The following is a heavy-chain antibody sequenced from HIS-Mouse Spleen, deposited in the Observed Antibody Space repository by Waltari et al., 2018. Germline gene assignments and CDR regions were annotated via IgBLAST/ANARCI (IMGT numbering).Heavy chain of an antibody. CDR1: GGSISSSSYY. D-gene: IGHD6-13*01. Sequence: QLQLQESGPGLVKPSETLSLTCTVSGGSISSSSYYWGWIRQPPGKGLEWIGSIYYSVSTYCNPSLKSRVTISVDTSKNQFSLKLSAVTAADTAVYYCARGNILAKYSSSYQHWGQGTLVTVSS. CDR2: IYYSVST. V-gene: IGHV4-39*07. CDR3: ARGNILAKYSSSYQH. J-gene: IGHJ1*01.